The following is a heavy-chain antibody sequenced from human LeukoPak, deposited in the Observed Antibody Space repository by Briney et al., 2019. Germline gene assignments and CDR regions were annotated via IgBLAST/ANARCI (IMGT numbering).Heavy chain of an antibody. D-gene: IGHD3-22*01. CDR3: ANLNYDSSGYYKPYGMDV. CDR1: GFTFSSYA. Sequence: VGSLRLSCAASGFTFSSYAMSWVRQAPGKGLEWVSAISGSGGSTYYADSVKGRFTISRDNSKNTLYLQMNSLRAEDTAVYYCANLNYDSSGYYKPYGMDVWGRGTTVTVSS. V-gene: IGHV3-23*01. J-gene: IGHJ6*02. CDR2: ISGSGGST.